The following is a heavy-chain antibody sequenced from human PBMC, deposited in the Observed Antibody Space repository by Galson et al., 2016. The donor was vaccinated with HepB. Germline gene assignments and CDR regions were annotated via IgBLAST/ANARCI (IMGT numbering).Heavy chain of an antibody. CDR1: GFTVSSKY. CDR3: ATSHSPEGYYFDY. Sequence: SLRLSCAASGFTVSSKYMNWLRQAPGKGLEWVSVIYNGGSTYYADSVKGRITLSSDNSKNTVDLQMNSLRAEDTAVYYCATSHSPEGYYFDYRGQGTLVTVSS. CDR2: IYNGGST. J-gene: IGHJ4*02. V-gene: IGHV3-53*01. D-gene: IGHD2-15*01.